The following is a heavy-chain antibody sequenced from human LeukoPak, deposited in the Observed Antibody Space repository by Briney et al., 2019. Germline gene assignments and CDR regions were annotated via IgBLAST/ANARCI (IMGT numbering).Heavy chain of an antibody. CDR2: ISGSGGST. J-gene: IGHJ4*02. Sequence: SGGSLRLSCAASGFTFSSYAMSWVRQAPGEGLEWVSAISGSGGSTYYADSVKGRFTISRDNSKNTLYLQMNSLRAEDTAVYYCAKDVDYGDYFFDYWGQGTLVTVSS. D-gene: IGHD4-17*01. CDR3: AKDVDYGDYFFDY. CDR1: GFTFSSYA. V-gene: IGHV3-23*01.